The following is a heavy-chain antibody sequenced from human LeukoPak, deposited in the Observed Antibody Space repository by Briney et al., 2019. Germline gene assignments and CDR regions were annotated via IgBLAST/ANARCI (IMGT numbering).Heavy chain of an antibody. J-gene: IGHJ4*02. CDR2: SRNKTDRYTA. CDR3: ATSSWYRLAY. V-gene: IGHV3-72*01. D-gene: IGHD6-13*01. Sequence: VGALRLSCAASGVTFSDSFMSWGRQAPGKGLGGVGRSRNKTDRYTAEYAASVKGRFTISREESKNSLYLQISSLESEDAGVYYCATSSWYRLAYWGQGSLVTVSS. CDR1: GVTFSDSF.